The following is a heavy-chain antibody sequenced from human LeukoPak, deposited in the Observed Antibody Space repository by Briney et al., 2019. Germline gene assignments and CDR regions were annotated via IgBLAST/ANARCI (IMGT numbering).Heavy chain of an antibody. V-gene: IGHV3-48*02. D-gene: IGHD2-2*01. CDR3: ARGTVPATAFVDY. CDR1: GFTFSIYS. Sequence: GGSLRLSCAASGFTFSIYSMNWVRQAPGKGLEWVSYISSSSTIYYADSVKGRFTISRDNAKNSLYLQMNSLRDEDTAVYYCARGTVPATAFVDYWGQGTLVTVSS. J-gene: IGHJ4*02. CDR2: ISSSSTI.